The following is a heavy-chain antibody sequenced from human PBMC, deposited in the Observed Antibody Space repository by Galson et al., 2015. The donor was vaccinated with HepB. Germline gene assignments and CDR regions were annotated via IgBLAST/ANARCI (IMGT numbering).Heavy chain of an antibody. CDR3: ATGGTGDYERAHHWFDP. CDR1: GYTHTDYY. V-gene: IGHV1-69-2*01. J-gene: IGHJ5*02. CDR2: VDPEDGET. Sequence: ENVSCRVSGYTHTDYYMYCPQQAPGKGLEWMGLVDPEDGETIYAEKFQGRVTITADTSTDTAYMELSSLRSEDTAVYYCATGGTGDYERAHHWFDPWGQGTLATVSS. D-gene: IGHD4-17*01.